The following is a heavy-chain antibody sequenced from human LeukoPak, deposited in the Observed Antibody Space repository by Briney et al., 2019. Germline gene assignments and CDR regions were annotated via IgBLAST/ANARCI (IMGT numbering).Heavy chain of an antibody. D-gene: IGHD3-22*01. J-gene: IGHJ4*02. CDR2: IYHSGST. CDR3: ARDSSGYYYY. V-gene: IGHV4-30-2*01. CDR1: GGSISSGGYS. Sequence: SETLSLTCAVSGGSISSGGYSWSWIRQPPGKGLEWIGYIYHSGSTYYNPSLKSRVTISVDRSKNQFSLKLSSVTAADTAVYYCARDSSGYYYYWGQGTLVTVSS.